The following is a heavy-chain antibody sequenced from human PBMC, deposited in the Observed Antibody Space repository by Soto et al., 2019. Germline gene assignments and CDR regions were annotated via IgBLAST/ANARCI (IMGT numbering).Heavy chain of an antibody. CDR2: ISYDGSNK. Sequence: QVQLVESGGGVVQPGRSLRLSCAASGFTFSSYGIHWVRQAPGKGLEWVAVISYDGSNKYYADSVKGRFTISRDNSKNTLYLQMNSLRAEDTVVYYCANLPGIAVEYVRDYVWGQGTTVTVSS. CDR3: ANLPGIAVEYVRDYV. CDR1: GFTFSSYG. J-gene: IGHJ6*02. V-gene: IGHV3-30*18. D-gene: IGHD6-19*01.